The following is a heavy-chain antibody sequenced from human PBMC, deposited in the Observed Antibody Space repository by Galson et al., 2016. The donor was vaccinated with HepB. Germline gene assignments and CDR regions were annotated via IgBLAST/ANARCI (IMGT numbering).Heavy chain of an antibody. CDR1: GFSFTTHV. Sequence: LRLSCAASGFSFTTHVMTWVRQSPAKGLEWISSISGSGGSTHYADSVKGRFTMSRDKSNNMVFLEMNSLRADDTAIYFCAKTITSYRNAWHGLTSTLHHWGQGTLVTVS. D-gene: IGHD6-19*01. CDR2: ISGSGGST. CDR3: AKTITSYRNAWHGLTSTLHH. V-gene: IGHV3-23*01. J-gene: IGHJ1*01.